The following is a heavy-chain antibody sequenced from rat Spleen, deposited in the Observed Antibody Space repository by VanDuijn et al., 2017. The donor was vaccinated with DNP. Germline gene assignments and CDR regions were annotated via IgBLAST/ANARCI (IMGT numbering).Heavy chain of an antibody. D-gene: IGHD1-11*01. CDR1: GFSLSSYT. Sequence: QVQLKESGPDLVQPSQTLSLTCTVSGFSLSSYTVSWVRQPPGKGLEWIAAISTGGNTYYHSPLKSRLSISRDTSKSQVFLRMNSLEAEDTAMYFCARNYGLMDAWGQG. CDR2: ISTGGNT. V-gene: IGHV2-6*01. CDR3: ARNYGLMDA. J-gene: IGHJ4*01.